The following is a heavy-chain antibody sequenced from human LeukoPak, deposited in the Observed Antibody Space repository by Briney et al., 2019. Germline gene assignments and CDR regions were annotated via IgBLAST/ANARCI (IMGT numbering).Heavy chain of an antibody. CDR2: IIPILGIA. Sequence: SVKVSCKASGGTFSSYAISWVRQAPGQGLEWMGRIIPILGIANYAQKFQGRVTITADKSTSTAYMELSSLRSEDTAVYYCARGPPMDYDSSGYCYDAFDIWGQGTMVTVSS. CDR1: GGTFSSYA. V-gene: IGHV1-69*04. D-gene: IGHD3-22*01. CDR3: ARGPPMDYDSSGYCYDAFDI. J-gene: IGHJ3*02.